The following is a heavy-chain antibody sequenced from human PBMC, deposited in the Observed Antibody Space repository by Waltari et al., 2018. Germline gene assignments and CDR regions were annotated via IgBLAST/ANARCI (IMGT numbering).Heavy chain of an antibody. CDR3: ARGGLGMTVALFDF. V-gene: IGHV6-1*01. Sequence: QVQLQQSGPGLVKPSQTLSLTCAIFGDSVSRNRASWNWLRQSPSRGLEGLGSNDCSTKWEYESAVRMKSRATITSDTSKNQFSLHLTSVTPEDTAVYYCARGGLGMTVALFDFWDQGTLVTVSS. CDR1: GDSVSRNRAS. J-gene: IGHJ4*02. D-gene: IGHD6-19*01. CDR2: NDCSTKWEY.